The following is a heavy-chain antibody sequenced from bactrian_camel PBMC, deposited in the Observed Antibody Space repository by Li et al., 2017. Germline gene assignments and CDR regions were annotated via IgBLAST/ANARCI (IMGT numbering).Heavy chain of an antibody. CDR2: IYTDGRRT. V-gene: IGHV3S54*01. J-gene: IGHJ6*01. D-gene: IGHD2*01. Sequence: HVQLVESGGGSVQAGGSLRLSCAASGGTGSVTCVGWFRQAPGQERDGVAGIYTDGRRTYYSDSVKGRFTISRDNAKNSMYLQMNDLKPEDTAMYYCAAVETCVRWYLPAGSADFGAWGQGTQVTVS. CDR3: AAVETCVRWYLPAGSADFGA. CDR1: GGTGSVTC.